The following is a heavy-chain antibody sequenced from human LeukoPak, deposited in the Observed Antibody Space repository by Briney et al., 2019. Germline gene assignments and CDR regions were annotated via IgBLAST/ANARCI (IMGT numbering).Heavy chain of an antibody. D-gene: IGHD5-24*01. Sequence: GGSLRLSCAASGFTFSSYWMHWVRQAPGKGLGWVSRINSDGSSTTNADSVKGRFTTSRDSTKNTLYLQMNSPRAEDTAVYYCARLDGCNCEADYWGQGTLVTVSS. J-gene: IGHJ4*02. CDR3: ARLDGCNCEADY. V-gene: IGHV3-74*01. CDR1: GFTFSSYW. CDR2: INSDGSST.